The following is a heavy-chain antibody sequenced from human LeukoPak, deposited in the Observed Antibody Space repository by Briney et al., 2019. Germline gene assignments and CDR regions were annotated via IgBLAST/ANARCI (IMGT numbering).Heavy chain of an antibody. Sequence: GGSLRLSCAASGFTFSSYWMHWVRQAPGKGLVWVSRINSDGSSTSYADSVKGRFTISRDNAKNTLYLQMNSLRAEDTAVYYCAREEVVAGRYDYWGQGTLVTVSS. J-gene: IGHJ4*02. CDR3: AREEVVAGRYDY. CDR1: GFTFSSYW. D-gene: IGHD6-19*01. V-gene: IGHV3-74*01. CDR2: INSDGSST.